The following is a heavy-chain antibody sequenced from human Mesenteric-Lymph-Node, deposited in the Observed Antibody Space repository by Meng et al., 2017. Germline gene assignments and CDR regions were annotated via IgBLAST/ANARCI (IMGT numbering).Heavy chain of an antibody. J-gene: IGHJ4*02. V-gene: IGHV4-39*07. CDR1: GGSISSTSYY. D-gene: IGHD1-1*01. CDR2: IYFGGST. Sequence: SETLSLTCTVSGGSISSTSYYWGWIRQPPGKGLEWIGDIYFGGSTYYNPSLETRVTMSVDTSKNQFSLKLSSMTAADTAVYYCARVIIASTGKFDYWGQGSLVTVSS. CDR3: ARVIIASTGKFDY.